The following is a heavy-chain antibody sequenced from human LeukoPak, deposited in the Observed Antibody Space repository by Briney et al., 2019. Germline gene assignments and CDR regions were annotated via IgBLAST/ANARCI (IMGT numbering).Heavy chain of an antibody. CDR2: IYASGST. V-gene: IGHV4-4*07. Sequence: SETLSLTCTVSGGSISSYYWSWIRQPAGKGLEWIGRIYASGSTNYNPSLKSRVTMSVDTSKNQFSLKLSSVTAADTAVYYCARDTYSSGTYHYYYYMGVWGKGTTVTVSS. CDR3: ARDTYSSGTYHYYYYMGV. J-gene: IGHJ6*03. D-gene: IGHD3-10*01. CDR1: GGSISSYY.